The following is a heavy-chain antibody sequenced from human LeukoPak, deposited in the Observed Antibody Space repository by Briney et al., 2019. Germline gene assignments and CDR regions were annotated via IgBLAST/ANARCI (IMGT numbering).Heavy chain of an antibody. V-gene: IGHV4-30-2*01. CDR1: GGSISSGGYS. Sequence: SETLSLTCAVSGGSISSGGYSWSWIRQPPGKGLEWIGYIYHSGSTYYNPSLKSRVTISVDRSKNQFSLKLSSVTAADTAVYYCARAPPTYDLWSYGMDVWGQGTTVTVSS. CDR2: IYHSGST. J-gene: IGHJ6*02. CDR3: ARAPPTYDLWSYGMDV. D-gene: IGHD3-3*01.